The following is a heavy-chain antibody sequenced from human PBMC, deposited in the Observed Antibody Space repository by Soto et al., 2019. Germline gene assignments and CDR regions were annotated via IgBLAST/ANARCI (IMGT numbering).Heavy chain of an antibody. Sequence: EVQLLESGGGLVQPGGSLRLSCAASGFTFSSYAMSWVRQAPGKGLEWVSAISGSGGSTYYADSVKGRFTISRDNSKNTLYLQMNSLRAEDTAVYYCAKGFRMSPGATMTVNYFDYWGQGTLVTVSS. J-gene: IGHJ4*02. D-gene: IGHD1-26*01. CDR1: GFTFSSYA. CDR3: AKGFRMSPGATMTVNYFDY. CDR2: ISGSGGST. V-gene: IGHV3-23*01.